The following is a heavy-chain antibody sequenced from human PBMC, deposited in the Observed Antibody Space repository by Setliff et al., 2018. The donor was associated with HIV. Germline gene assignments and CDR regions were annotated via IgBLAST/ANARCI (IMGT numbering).Heavy chain of an antibody. V-gene: IGHV4-34*01. CDR1: GGSFSSYS. Sequence: PSETLSLTCAVYGGSFSSYSWTWIRQPPGKGLEWIGEINRSGSTNYNPSLKSRLTIIVDTSKNQFSLKLNSVTAADTAVYYCARVRGRYYYHYAMDVWGQGTTVTVSS. CDR2: INRSGST. CDR3: ARVRGRYYYHYAMDV. J-gene: IGHJ6*02. D-gene: IGHD3-10*01.